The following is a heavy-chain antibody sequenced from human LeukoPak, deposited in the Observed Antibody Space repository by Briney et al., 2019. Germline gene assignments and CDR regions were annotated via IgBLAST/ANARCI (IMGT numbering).Heavy chain of an antibody. CDR2: INIDGSIT. CDR3: VRDKMMDDRGVGFDP. J-gene: IGHJ5*02. D-gene: IGHD1-1*01. CDR1: GFTFSTSW. V-gene: IGHV3-74*01. Sequence: GGSLRLSCAASGFTFSTSWMYWVRQAPGKGLMYVSRINIDGSITTYADSVKGRFTISRDNTKNTLYLQMNSLGAEDTAVYYCVRDKMMDDRGVGFDPWGQGTLVTVSS.